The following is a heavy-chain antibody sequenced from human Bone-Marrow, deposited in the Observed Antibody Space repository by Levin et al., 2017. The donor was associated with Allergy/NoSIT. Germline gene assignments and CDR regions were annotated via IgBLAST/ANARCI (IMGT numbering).Heavy chain of an antibody. V-gene: IGHV4-61*02. J-gene: IGHJ6*03. CDR1: GGSISSGNYY. D-gene: IGHD2-2*02. CDR3: ARVGHVRESSGTSWYSFSYYYMDV. CDR2: IYTSGST. Sequence: SETLSLTCTVSGGSISSGNYYWSWIRQPAGERLEWIGRIYTSGSTNYNPSLKSRVTISLDTSKNQFSLKLTSVTSADTAVYYCARVGHVRESSGTSWYSFSYYYMDVWGKGTTVTVSS.